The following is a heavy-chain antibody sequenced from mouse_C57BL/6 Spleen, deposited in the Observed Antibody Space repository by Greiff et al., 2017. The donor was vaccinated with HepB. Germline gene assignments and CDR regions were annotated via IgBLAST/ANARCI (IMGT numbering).Heavy chain of an antibody. CDR3: ALGGSLHWYFDV. Sequence: QVQLKESGPELVRPGVSVKISCKGSGYTFTDYAMHWVKQSHAKSLEWIGVISTYYGDASYNQKFKDKATMTVDKSSSTAYMELARLTSEDSAVYYCALGGSLHWYFDVWGTGTTVTVSS. CDR2: ISTYYGDA. D-gene: IGHD6-2*01. CDR1: GYTFTDYA. J-gene: IGHJ1*03. V-gene: IGHV1-67*01.